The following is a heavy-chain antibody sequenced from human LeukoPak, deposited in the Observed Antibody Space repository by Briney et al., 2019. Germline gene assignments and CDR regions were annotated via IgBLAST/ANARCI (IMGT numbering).Heavy chain of an antibody. J-gene: IGHJ5*02. Sequence: SETLSLTCAVSGGSISSGGYSWSWIRQPPGKGLEWIGYIYHSGSTYYNPSLKSRVTISVDTSKNQFSLKLSSVTAADTAVYYCARHHLELPRFDPWGQGTLVTVSS. CDR3: ARHHLELPRFDP. CDR1: GGSISSGGYS. D-gene: IGHD1-7*01. CDR2: IYHSGST. V-gene: IGHV4-30-2*03.